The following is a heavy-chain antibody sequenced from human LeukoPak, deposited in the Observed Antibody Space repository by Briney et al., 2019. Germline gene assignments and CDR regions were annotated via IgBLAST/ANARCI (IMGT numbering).Heavy chain of an antibody. V-gene: IGHV3-21*01. D-gene: IGHD6-13*01. CDR2: ISSSSSYI. Sequence: GGSLRLSCAASGFTFSSYSMNWVRQAPGKGLEWVSSISSSSSYIYYADSVKGRFTISRDNAKNSLYLQMNSLRAEDTAVYYCARGLEQQLAPFDYWGQGTLVTVSS. J-gene: IGHJ4*02. CDR1: GFTFSSYS. CDR3: ARGLEQQLAPFDY.